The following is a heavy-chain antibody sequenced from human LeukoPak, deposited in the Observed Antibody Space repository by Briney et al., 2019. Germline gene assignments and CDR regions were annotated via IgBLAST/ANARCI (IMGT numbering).Heavy chain of an antibody. V-gene: IGHV4-39*01. CDR1: GGSISGSNYY. D-gene: IGHD1-14*01. J-gene: IGHJ4*02. CDR2: ISYSGNT. Sequence: PSETLSLTCTVSGGSISGSNYYWGWSRQPPGGGLEWIGSISYSGNTYYNPSLKSRVTISVDTSKNQFSLKLRSVTAADTAVYYCARRLAGTTPGHYWGQGTLVTISS. CDR3: ARRLAGTTPGHY.